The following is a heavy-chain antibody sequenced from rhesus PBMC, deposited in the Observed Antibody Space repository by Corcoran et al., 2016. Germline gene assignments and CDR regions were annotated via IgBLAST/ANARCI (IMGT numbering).Heavy chain of an antibody. J-gene: IGHJ3*01. Sequence: QVQLQESGPGLVKPSETLSLTCAVSGSSISSGYYWSWIRQPPGKGLGWIGSITFRGSTSYNPSLKSRVTISRDTSKNQFSLKLSSVTAADTAVYYCAGDKLFDAFDFWGQGLRVTVSS. CDR1: GSSISSGYY. V-gene: IGHV4-122*02. CDR2: ITFRGST. CDR3: AGDKLFDAFDF.